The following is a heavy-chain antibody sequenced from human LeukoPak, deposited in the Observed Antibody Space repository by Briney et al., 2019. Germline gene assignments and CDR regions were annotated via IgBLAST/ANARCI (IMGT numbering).Heavy chain of an antibody. Sequence: ASVKVSCKASGYTFTSYYMHWVRQAPGQGLEWMGIINPSGGSTSYAQKFQGRVTMTRDTSTSTVYMELSSLRFEDTAVYYCARVAIFGVVTLDAFDIWGQGTMVTVSS. CDR1: GYTFTSYY. V-gene: IGHV1-46*01. CDR2: INPSGGST. J-gene: IGHJ3*02. CDR3: ARVAIFGVVTLDAFDI. D-gene: IGHD3-3*01.